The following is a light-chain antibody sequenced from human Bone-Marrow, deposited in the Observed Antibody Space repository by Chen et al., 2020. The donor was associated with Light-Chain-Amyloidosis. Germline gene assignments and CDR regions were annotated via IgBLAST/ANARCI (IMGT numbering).Light chain of an antibody. CDR3: QPRSSWPT. V-gene: IGKV3-11*01. CDR2: DAT. J-gene: IGKJ2*01. CDR1: ESVGTF. Sequence: DIVLTQSPATLSLSLGERATLSCRASESVGTFLGWYQQTPGQAPRLLISDATNRAPDIPARFSGSGSGTVFTLTVTSLGPEDFAVYYCQPRSSWPTFGQGTKLEIK.